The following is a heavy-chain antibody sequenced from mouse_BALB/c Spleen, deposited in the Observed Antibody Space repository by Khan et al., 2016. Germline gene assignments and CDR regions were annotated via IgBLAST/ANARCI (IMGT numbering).Heavy chain of an antibody. J-gene: IGHJ3*01. CDR2: LYWDDDK. CDR1: GFSLSTSGMG. Sequence: QVQLKESGPGILQPSQTLSLTCSFSGFSLSTSGMGVSWIRQPSGKGLEWLAHLYWDDDKRYNPSLKSRPTTSKATSSNQVFLKITSVDTADTARYCCAADDSFAYWGQGTLVTVSA. CDR3: AADDSFAY. V-gene: IGHV8-12*01. D-gene: IGHD2-13*01.